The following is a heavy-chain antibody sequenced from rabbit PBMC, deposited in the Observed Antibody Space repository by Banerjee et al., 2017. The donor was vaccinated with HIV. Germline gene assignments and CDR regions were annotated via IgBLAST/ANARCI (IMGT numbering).Heavy chain of an antibody. Sequence: VRQAPGKGPEWIACIYNGDGSTYYASWVNGRFTISRSTSLNTVTLQMTSLTAADTATYFCARESDGGVAGYMDLGLWGPGTLVTVS. D-gene: IGHD7-1*01. J-gene: IGHJ6*01. V-gene: IGHV1S47*01. CDR3: ARESDGGVAGYMDLGL. CDR2: IYNGDGST.